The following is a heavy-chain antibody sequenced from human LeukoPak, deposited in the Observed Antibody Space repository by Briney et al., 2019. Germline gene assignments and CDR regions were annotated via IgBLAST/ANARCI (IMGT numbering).Heavy chain of an antibody. CDR2: MNPNSGST. J-gene: IGHJ6*03. Sequence: ASVKVSCKASGYTFTGYYMHWVRQAPGQGLEWMGWMNPNSGSTSYAQKFQGRVTMTRDMSTSTVYMELSSLRSEDTAVYYCARAAGAGINYYYYMDVWGKGTTVTVSS. CDR1: GYTFTGYY. V-gene: IGHV1-46*01. CDR3: ARAAGAGINYYYYMDV. D-gene: IGHD3-10*01.